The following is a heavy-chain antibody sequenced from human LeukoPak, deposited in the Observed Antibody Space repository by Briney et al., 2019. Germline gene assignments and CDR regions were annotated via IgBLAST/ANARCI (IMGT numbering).Heavy chain of an antibody. D-gene: IGHD2-15*01. J-gene: IGHJ3*02. V-gene: IGHV4-39*02. Sequence: PSETLSLTCTVSGGSISSSSYYWGWIRQPPGKGLEWIGSIYYSGSTYYNPSLKSRVTISVDTSKNQFSLKLSSVTAADTAMYYCARDTFVRVAASPHAFDIWGQGTMVTVSS. CDR3: ARDTFVRVAASPHAFDI. CDR1: GGSISSSSYY. CDR2: IYYSGST.